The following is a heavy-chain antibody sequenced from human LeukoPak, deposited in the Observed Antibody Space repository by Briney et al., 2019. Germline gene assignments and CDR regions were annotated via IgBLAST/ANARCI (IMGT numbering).Heavy chain of an antibody. Sequence: SETLSLTCTVSGGSISSSSYYWGWIRQPPGKGLEWIGSIYYSGSTYYNPSLKSRVTISVDTSKNQFSLKLSSVTAADTAVYYCARDGSGSYTRFDPWGQGTLVIVSS. CDR2: IYYSGST. J-gene: IGHJ5*02. CDR3: ARDGSGSYTRFDP. V-gene: IGHV4-39*07. CDR1: GGSISSSSYY. D-gene: IGHD3-10*01.